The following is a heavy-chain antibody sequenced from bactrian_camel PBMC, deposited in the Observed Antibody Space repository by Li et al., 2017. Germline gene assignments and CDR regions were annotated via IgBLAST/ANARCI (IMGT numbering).Heavy chain of an antibody. CDR3: AALGCYSGSWDGAETYRF. CDR1: GYTYLPNC. J-gene: IGHJ4*01. CDR2: INTRGYTN. V-gene: IGHV3S1*01. Sequence: VQLVESGGGAVQAGGALTLSCAASGYTYLPNCMAWFRQAPGKEREGIAFINTRGYTNYFADSVKDRFTNSQDNAKKTLSLQMSNLKPEDTAMYYCAALGCYSGSWDGAETYRFWGQGTQVTVS. D-gene: IGHD3*01.